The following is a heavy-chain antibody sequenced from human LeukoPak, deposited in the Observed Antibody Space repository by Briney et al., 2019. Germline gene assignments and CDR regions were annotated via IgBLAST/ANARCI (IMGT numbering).Heavy chain of an antibody. Sequence: SETLSLTCTVSGGSISSYYWSWIRQPPGKGLEWIGFIYYSGSTNYNPSLKSRVTISVDTSKNQFSLKLTSVTAADTAVYYCARTTEGGYTYGYFYYYYMDVWGKGTTVTISS. V-gene: IGHV4-59*01. D-gene: IGHD5-18*01. J-gene: IGHJ6*03. CDR2: IYYSGST. CDR3: ARTTEGGYTYGYFYYYYMDV. CDR1: GGSISSYY.